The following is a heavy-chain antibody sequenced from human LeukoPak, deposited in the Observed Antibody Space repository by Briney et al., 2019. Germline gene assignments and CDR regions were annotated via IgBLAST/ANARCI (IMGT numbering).Heavy chain of an antibody. CDR1: DGSLSGYY. J-gene: IGHJ4*02. Sequence: SETLSLTCGVYDGSLSGYYWSWIRQPPGKGLEWIGEINHSGSTNYNPSLKSRVTISVDTSKNQFSLKLSSVTAADTAIYYCAEHYMGSSYNRALDYWGQGTLVTVSS. CDR2: INHSGST. D-gene: IGHD3-10*01. V-gene: IGHV4-34*01. CDR3: AEHYMGSSYNRALDY.